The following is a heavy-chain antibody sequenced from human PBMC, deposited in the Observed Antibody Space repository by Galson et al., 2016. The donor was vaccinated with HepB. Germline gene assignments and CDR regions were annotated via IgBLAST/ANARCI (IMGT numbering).Heavy chain of an antibody. V-gene: IGHV3-21*01. Sequence: SLRLSCAASGFTFRRYSMNWVRQAPGKGLEWVSSISSSSSYIYYADSVKGRFTISRDNAKNSLYLQMNSLRAEDTAVYYCARGDIVGAIFDYWGQGTLVTVSS. CDR3: ARGDIVGAIFDY. J-gene: IGHJ4*02. CDR1: GFTFRRYS. D-gene: IGHD1-26*01. CDR2: ISSSSSYI.